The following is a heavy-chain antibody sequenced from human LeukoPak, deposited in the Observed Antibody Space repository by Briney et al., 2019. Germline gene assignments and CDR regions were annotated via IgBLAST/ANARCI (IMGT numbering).Heavy chain of an antibody. CDR2: IYYSGST. V-gene: IGHV4-31*03. J-gene: IGHJ5*02. CDR3: ARDRRGVREGVNWFDP. Sequence: PSETLSLTCIVSGGSISSGGYYWSWIRQHPGKGLEWIGYIYYSGSTYYNPSLKSRVTISVDTSKNQFSLKLSSVTAADTAVYYCARDRRGVREGVNWFDPWGQGTLVTVSS. CDR1: GGSISSGGYY. D-gene: IGHD1-26*01.